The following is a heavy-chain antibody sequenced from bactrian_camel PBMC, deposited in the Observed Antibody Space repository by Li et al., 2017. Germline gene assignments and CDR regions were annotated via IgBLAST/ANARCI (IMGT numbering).Heavy chain of an antibody. V-gene: IGHV3S40*01. CDR2: TNMGGSGT. D-gene: IGHD2*01. CDR1: GFRFGGHD. J-gene: IGHJ4*01. Sequence: VQLVESGGGLVQPGESLRLTCVVSGFRFGGHDMSWVRQAPGKGLEWVSATNMGGSGTYYADSVKGRFTVSRDNANNTVNLMMNSLKPEDTAMYYCAANFGPYCSGPYLARRANFLGQGTQVTVS.